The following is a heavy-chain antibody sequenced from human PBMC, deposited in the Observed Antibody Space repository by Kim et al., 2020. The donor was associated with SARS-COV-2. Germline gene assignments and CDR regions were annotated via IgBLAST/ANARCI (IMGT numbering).Heavy chain of an antibody. CDR1: GGSISSYY. D-gene: IGHD3-22*01. V-gene: IGHV4-59*01. CDR3: ARGVRNYYDSSGYYSDYYYYYYMDV. CDR2: IYYSGST. Sequence: SETLSLTCTVSGGSISSYYWSWIRQPPGKGLEWIGYIYYSGSTNYNPSLKSRVTISVDTSKNQFSLKLSSVTAADTAVYYCARGVRNYYDSSGYYSDYYYYYYMDVWGKGTTVTVSS. J-gene: IGHJ6*03.